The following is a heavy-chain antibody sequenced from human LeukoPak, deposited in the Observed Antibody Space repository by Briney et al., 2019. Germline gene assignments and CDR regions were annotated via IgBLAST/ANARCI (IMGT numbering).Heavy chain of an antibody. CDR2: IYYSGNT. D-gene: IGHD6-19*01. CDR3: ARGGLSSGWNY. V-gene: IGHV4-61*01. CDR1: GGSVSSGSYF. J-gene: IGHJ4*02. Sequence: KPSETLSLTCTVSGGSVSSGSYFWSWIRQPPGKGLEWIGFIYYSGNTKYNPSLESRATISVDTSKNQFSLKLTSLTTADTAVYYCARGGLSSGWNYWGQGTLVTVSS.